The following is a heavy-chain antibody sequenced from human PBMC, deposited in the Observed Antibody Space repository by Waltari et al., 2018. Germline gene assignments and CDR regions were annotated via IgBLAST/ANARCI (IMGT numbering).Heavy chain of an antibody. CDR2: IWYDGSNK. CDR3: ARSRRDGYNLGAFDI. CDR1: GFTFRSYG. D-gene: IGHD5-12*01. J-gene: IGHJ3*02. V-gene: IGHV3-33*08. Sequence: QVQLVESGGGVVQPGRSLRLSCAASGFTFRSYGMHWVRQAPGKGLEWVAVIWYDGSNKYYADSVKGRFTISRDNSKNTLYQQMNSLRAEDTAVYYCARSRRDGYNLGAFDIWGQGTMVTVSS.